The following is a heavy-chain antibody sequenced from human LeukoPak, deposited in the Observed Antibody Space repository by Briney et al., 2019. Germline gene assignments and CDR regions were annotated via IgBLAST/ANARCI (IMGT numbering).Heavy chain of an antibody. J-gene: IGHJ6*03. Sequence: GGSLRLSCEASGFTFSSYDMHWVRQAPGKGLEWMAFIRYDGSEKYYADSVKGRFTISRDTSKDTLFLQMNSLRPEDTAVYYCAKEGDYYDSGGYYRSYYYYYIDVWGKGTTVTVSS. D-gene: IGHD3-22*01. V-gene: IGHV3-30*02. CDR2: IRYDGSEK. CDR3: AKEGDYYDSGGYYRSYYYYYIDV. CDR1: GFTFSSYD.